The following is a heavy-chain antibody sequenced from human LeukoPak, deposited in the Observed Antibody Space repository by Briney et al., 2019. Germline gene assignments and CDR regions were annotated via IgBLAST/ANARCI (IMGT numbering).Heavy chain of an antibody. CDR1: GYSISSGYY. V-gene: IGHV4-38-2*02. D-gene: IGHD5-12*01. J-gene: IGHJ4*02. Sequence: PSETLSLTCSVSGYSISSGYYWDWIRHPPGKGLEWIASIYHTGKSYYNPSLKSRVTISVDTSKNQFSLKLSSVTAADTAVYYCARGRRFRYSGYDYYSFSRHSFDYWGQGTLVAVSS. CDR3: ARGRRFRYSGYDYYSFSRHSFDY. CDR2: IYHTGKS.